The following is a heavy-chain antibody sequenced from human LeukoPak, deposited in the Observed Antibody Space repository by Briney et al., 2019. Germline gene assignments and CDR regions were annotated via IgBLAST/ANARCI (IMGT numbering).Heavy chain of an antibody. CDR1: GYTFTSYD. Sequence: ASVKVSCKASGYTFTSYDINWVRQATGQGLEWMGWISAYNGNTNYAQKLQGRVTMTTDTSTSTAYMELRSLRSDDTAVYYCARVASPDILTGYSYYYYYYMDVWGKGTTVTISS. V-gene: IGHV1-18*01. D-gene: IGHD3-9*01. CDR2: ISAYNGNT. CDR3: ARVASPDILTGYSYYYYYYMDV. J-gene: IGHJ6*03.